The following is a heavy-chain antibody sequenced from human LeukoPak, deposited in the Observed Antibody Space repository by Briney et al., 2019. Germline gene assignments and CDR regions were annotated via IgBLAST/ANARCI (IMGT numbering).Heavy chain of an antibody. CDR1: GFTFSSHA. D-gene: IGHD3-16*02. CDR2: ISYDGVNK. V-gene: IGHV3-30-3*01. J-gene: IGHJ4*02. Sequence: GGSLRLSCEASGFTFSSHAIHWVRQAPGKGLEWVAFISYDGVNKHYADTVKGRFTLSRDNSKNTLYLQMNSLRAEDTAVYYCARDVSYHYSFDYWGQGTLVTVSS. CDR3: ARDVSYHYSFDY.